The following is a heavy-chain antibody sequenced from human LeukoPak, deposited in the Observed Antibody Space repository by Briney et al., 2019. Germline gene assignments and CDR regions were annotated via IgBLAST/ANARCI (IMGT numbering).Heavy chain of an antibody. D-gene: IGHD3-22*01. CDR1: GYTFTDYA. CDR3: ASCNDSSGYFAY. CDR2: VNTNTGNP. J-gene: IGHJ4*02. Sequence: ASVKVSCKPSGYTFTDYAINWVRQAPGQGLEYMGWVNTNTGNPTYAQGFTGRFVFSSDSSVSTAHLQITSLKADDSAIYFCASCNDSSGYFAYWGQGTLVTVS. V-gene: IGHV7-4-1*02.